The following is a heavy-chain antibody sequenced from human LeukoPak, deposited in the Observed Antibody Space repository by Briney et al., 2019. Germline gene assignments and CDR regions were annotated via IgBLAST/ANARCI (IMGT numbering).Heavy chain of an antibody. Sequence: GASVKVSCKASGYTFTNYYIHWVRQAPGQGLEWMGLINPGGGNTNYAQNFQGRVTMTRDTSASTVYMELSSLRSEDTATYYCARIRDGYNDAYDIWGQGTVVTVPS. V-gene: IGHV1-46*01. CDR3: ARIRDGYNDAYDI. D-gene: IGHD5-24*01. J-gene: IGHJ3*02. CDR2: INPGGGNT. CDR1: GYTFTNYY.